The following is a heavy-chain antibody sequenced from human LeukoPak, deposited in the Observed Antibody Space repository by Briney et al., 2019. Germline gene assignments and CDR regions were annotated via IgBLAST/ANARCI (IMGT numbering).Heavy chain of an antibody. Sequence: PSETLSLTCTVSGGSINSYYWSWIRQPPGKGLEWIAYIYYSGSASYNPSLKSRVTISVDTSKNQFSLKLNSVTAADTAMYYCARLFHPALSGNYPFDYWGQGTLVTVSS. V-gene: IGHV4-59*01. CDR1: GGSINSYY. J-gene: IGHJ4*02. CDR3: ARLFHPALSGNYPFDY. CDR2: IYYSGSA. D-gene: IGHD1-26*01.